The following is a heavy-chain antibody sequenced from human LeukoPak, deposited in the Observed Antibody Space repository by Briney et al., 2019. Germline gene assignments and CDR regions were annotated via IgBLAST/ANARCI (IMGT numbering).Heavy chain of an antibody. J-gene: IGHJ4*02. CDR2: ISSSGSTI. CDR1: GFTFSSYE. Sequence: GGSLRLSCAASGFTFSSYEMNWIRQAPGKGLEWVSYISSSGSTIYYADSVKGRFTISRDNAKNSLYLQMNSLRAEDTAVYYCARSPVQAYYYGSGSYFSPPYYFDYWGQGTLVTVSS. V-gene: IGHV3-48*03. CDR3: ARSPVQAYYYGSGSYFSPPYYFDY. D-gene: IGHD3-10*01.